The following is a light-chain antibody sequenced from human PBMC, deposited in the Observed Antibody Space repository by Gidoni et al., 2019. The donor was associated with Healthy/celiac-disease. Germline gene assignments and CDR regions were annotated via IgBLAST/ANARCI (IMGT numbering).Light chain of an antibody. CDR1: QSISVY. J-gene: IGKJ4*01. Sequence: DIQMTQSPSSLSASVGDRVTITCRASQSISVYLNWYQQKPGKAPNLLIYAASTWQSGVPSRFSGSGSGTDFTLTISSLQPEDFATYYCQQSFSTPPTFXGXTKVGIK. CDR3: QQSFSTPPT. CDR2: AAS. V-gene: IGKV1-39*01.